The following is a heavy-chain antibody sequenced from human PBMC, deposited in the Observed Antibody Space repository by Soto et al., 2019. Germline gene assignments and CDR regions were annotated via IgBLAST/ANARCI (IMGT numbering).Heavy chain of an antibody. CDR2: IRSKANSYAT. V-gene: IGHV3-73*01. J-gene: IGHJ4*02. CDR1: GFIFSGSA. D-gene: IGHD5-12*01. CDR3: TTRGDGYNADYDY. Sequence: EVQLVESGGGLVQPGGSLKLSCAASGFIFSGSAIHWVRQASGKGLEWVGRIRSKANSYATAYAVSVKGRFTISRDDSKKTAYLQMNSLKTEDTAVYYCTTRGDGYNADYDYWGQGTLVTVSS.